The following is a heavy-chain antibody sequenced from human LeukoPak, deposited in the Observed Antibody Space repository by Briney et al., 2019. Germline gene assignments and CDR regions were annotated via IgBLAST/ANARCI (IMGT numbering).Heavy chain of an antibody. V-gene: IGHV3-21*01. J-gene: IGHJ4*02. D-gene: IGHD3-10*01. CDR2: ISSSSSYI. CDR3: SRDPVWFGELLTPEFDY. Sequence: PVGSLRLSCAASGFTFSSYSMNWGRHAPREGLEWVSSISSSSSYIYYADSVKGRFTISRDNAKNSLYLQMNTLRAEDTAVYYCSRDPVWFGELLTPEFDYWGQGTLVTVSS. CDR1: GFTFSSYS.